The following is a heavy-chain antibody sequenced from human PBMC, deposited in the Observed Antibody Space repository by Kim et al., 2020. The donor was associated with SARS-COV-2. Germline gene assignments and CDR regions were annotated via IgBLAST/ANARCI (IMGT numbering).Heavy chain of an antibody. CDR3: AREDFDYGFGGDDDAFDI. CDR1: GFTFSSYS. CDR2: ISSSSSTI. J-gene: IGHJ3*02. Sequence: GGSLRLSCAASGFTFSSYSMNWVRQAPGKGLEWVSYISSSSSTIYYADSVKGRFTISRDNAKNSLYLQMNSLRDEDTAVYYCAREDFDYGFGGDDDAFDIWGQGTMVTVSS. D-gene: IGHD3-9*01. V-gene: IGHV3-48*02.